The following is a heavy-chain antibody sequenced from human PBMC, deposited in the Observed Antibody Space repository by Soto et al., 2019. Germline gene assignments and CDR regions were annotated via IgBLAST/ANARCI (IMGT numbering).Heavy chain of an antibody. CDR1: GYSFTSYW. D-gene: IGHD2-15*01. Sequence: GESLKISCKGSGYSFTSYWIGWVRQMPGKGLECMGIIYPGDSDTRYSPSFQGQVTISADKSISTAYLQWSSLKASDTAMYYCARPRYPGRVYYGMDVWGQGTTVTVSS. CDR3: ARPRYPGRVYYGMDV. J-gene: IGHJ6*02. V-gene: IGHV5-51*01. CDR2: IYPGDSDT.